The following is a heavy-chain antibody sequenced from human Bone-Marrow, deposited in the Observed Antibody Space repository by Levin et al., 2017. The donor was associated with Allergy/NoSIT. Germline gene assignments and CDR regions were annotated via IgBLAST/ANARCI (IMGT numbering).Heavy chain of an antibody. V-gene: IGHV5-51*01. D-gene: IGHD3-22*01. CDR1: GYSFVNYW. J-gene: IGHJ4*02. CDR3: ARSHLTSSGFFEY. Sequence: GESLKISCRTSGYSFVNYWIGWVRQRPGEGLEWMGHIFPGDSDSRYSPSFEGQVTMSADKSVTTAYLQWSSLKASDSAMYYCARSHLTSSGFFEYWGQGTLVTVSS. CDR2: IFPGDSDS.